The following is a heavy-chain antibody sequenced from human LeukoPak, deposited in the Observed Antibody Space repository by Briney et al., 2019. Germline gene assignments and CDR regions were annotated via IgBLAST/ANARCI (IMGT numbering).Heavy chain of an antibody. Sequence: GGSLRLSCAASGFTFSSFEMNWVRQAPGKGLECVSYITSSASTIYYAESVKGRFTISRDNAKNSLFLQMNSLRAEDTSVYYCARKVLSGSRYFDYWGQGALVTVSS. D-gene: IGHD1-26*01. J-gene: IGHJ4*02. CDR1: GFTFSSFE. V-gene: IGHV3-48*03. CDR2: ITSSASTI. CDR3: ARKVLSGSRYFDY.